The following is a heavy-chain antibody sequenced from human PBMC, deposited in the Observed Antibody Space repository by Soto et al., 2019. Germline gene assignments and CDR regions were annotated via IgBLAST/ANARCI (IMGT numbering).Heavy chain of an antibody. Sequence: QVQLEESGPGLVKPSETLSLRCTVSGGSVSSDSYHWCWVRQPPGKGLEWIGNIYYSGTTNYNPPLESRASMSADTSKNQFSMKLSSVTAADTAVYYCAARVGPTPPITWGQGTLVIVSS. CDR2: IYYSGTT. D-gene: IGHD1-26*01. J-gene: IGHJ5*02. CDR3: AARVGPTPPIT. V-gene: IGHV4-61*01. CDR1: GGSVSSDSYH.